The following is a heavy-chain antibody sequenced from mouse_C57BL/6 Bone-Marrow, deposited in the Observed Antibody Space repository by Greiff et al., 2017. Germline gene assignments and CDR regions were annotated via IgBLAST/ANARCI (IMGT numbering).Heavy chain of an antibody. CDR2: INPNNGGT. D-gene: IGHD1-1*01. V-gene: IGHV1-26*01. CDR1: GYTFTDYY. Sequence: VQLQQSGPELVKPGASVKISCKASGYTFTDYYMNWVKQSHGKSLEWIGDINPNNGGTSYNQKFKGKATLTVDKSSSTAYMELRSLTSEDSAVYYCARKITTVRHWYFDVWGTGTTVTVSS. J-gene: IGHJ1*03. CDR3: ARKITTVRHWYFDV.